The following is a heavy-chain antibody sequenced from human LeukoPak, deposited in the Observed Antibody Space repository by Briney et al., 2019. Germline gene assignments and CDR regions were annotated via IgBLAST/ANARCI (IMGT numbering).Heavy chain of an antibody. V-gene: IGHV3-21*01. D-gene: IGHD3-10*01. CDR2: ISTSSSYI. CDR1: GFTFSSYS. Sequence: GGSLRLSCAAYGFTFSSYSMNWVRQAPGKGLEWVSFISTSSSYIYYADSVKGRFTISRDNAKNSLYLEMNSLRAEDTAVYYCARDPAGYYGSGSYSAFDIWGPGTMVTVSS. J-gene: IGHJ3*02. CDR3: ARDPAGYYGSGSYSAFDI.